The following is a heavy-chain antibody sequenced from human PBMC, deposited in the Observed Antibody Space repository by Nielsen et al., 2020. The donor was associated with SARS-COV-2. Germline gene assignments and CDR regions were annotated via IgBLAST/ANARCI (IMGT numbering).Heavy chain of an antibody. D-gene: IGHD3-3*01. CDR1: GASMSTSY. CDR2: ISYSGST. Sequence: SETLSLTCTVSGASMSTSYWSWLRQPPGKGLEWIGYISYSGSTYYNPSLKSRVTISVDTSKNQFSLKLSSVTAADTALYYCARERVGGITIFGVVTRYGMDVWGQGTTVTVSS. CDR3: ARERVGGITIFGVVTRYGMDV. V-gene: IGHV4-59*12. J-gene: IGHJ6*02.